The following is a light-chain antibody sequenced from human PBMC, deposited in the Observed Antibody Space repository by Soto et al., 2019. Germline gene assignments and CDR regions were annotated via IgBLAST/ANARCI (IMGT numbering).Light chain of an antibody. V-gene: IGKV3-20*01. Sequence: EIVLTQSPGTLSLSPGERATLSCRASQSVGNNYLAWYQQKPGQSPRRLIHDASVRATGIPARFSGSGSGTDFTITISRLEPEDFAVYYCQQCASPPITFGQGTRLDIK. J-gene: IGKJ5*01. CDR2: DAS. CDR1: QSVGNNY. CDR3: QQCASPPIT.